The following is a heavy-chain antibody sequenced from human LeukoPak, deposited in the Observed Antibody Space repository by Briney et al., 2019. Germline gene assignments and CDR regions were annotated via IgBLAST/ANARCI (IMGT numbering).Heavy chain of an antibody. Sequence: SETLSLTCTVSGGSISSYYWSWIRQPAGKGLEWIGRIYTSGSTNYNPSLKSRVTMSVDTSKNQFSLKLSSVTAADTAVYYCARIPAGWTVGATVPWGQGTLVTDSS. V-gene: IGHV4-4*07. J-gene: IGHJ5*02. CDR2: IYTSGST. CDR1: GGSISSYY. CDR3: ARIPAGWTVGATVP. D-gene: IGHD1-26*01.